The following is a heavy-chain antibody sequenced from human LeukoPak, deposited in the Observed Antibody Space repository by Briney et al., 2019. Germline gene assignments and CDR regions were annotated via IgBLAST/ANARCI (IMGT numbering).Heavy chain of an antibody. CDR1: GFTFSSYA. D-gene: IGHD6-19*01. CDR2: ISSNGGST. J-gene: IGHJ4*02. CDR3: ARMPSQWLLTWGYFDY. Sequence: GGSLRLSCAASGFTFSSYAMHWVRQAPGKGLEYVSAISSNGGSTYYANSVKGRFTISRDNSKNTLYLQMGSLRAEDTAVYYCARMPSQWLLTWGYFDYWGQGTLVTVSS. V-gene: IGHV3-64*01.